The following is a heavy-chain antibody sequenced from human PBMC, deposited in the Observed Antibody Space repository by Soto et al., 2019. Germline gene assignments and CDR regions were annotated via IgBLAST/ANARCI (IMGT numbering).Heavy chain of an antibody. Sequence: QVQLVESGGGVVQPGRSLRLSCAASGFTFSSYGMHWVRQAPGKGLEWVAVIWYDGSNKYYADSVKGRFTISRDNSKNTLYLQMISLRAEDTAVYYCARGDSSGYYPTKYYFDYWGQGTLVTVSS. CDR2: IWYDGSNK. V-gene: IGHV3-33*01. CDR3: ARGDSSGYYPTKYYFDY. D-gene: IGHD3-22*01. CDR1: GFTFSSYG. J-gene: IGHJ4*02.